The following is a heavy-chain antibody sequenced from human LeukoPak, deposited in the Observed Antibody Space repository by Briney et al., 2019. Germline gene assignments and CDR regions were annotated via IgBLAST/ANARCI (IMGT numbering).Heavy chain of an antibody. Sequence: PSETLSLTCAVYGGSFSGYYWSWIRQPPGKGLEWIGEINHSGSTNYNPSLKSRVTISADTSKNQFSLKLSSVTAADTAVYYCARGKSRKQLERLHAFDIWGQRTMVTLSS. J-gene: IGHJ3*02. D-gene: IGHD6-6*01. CDR2: INHSGST. CDR1: GGSFSGYY. V-gene: IGHV4-34*01. CDR3: ARGKSRKQLERLHAFDI.